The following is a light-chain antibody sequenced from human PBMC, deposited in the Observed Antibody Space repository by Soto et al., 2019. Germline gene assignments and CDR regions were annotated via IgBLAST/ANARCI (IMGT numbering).Light chain of an antibody. CDR2: WAS. J-gene: IGKJ1*01. Sequence: DFVMTQSPDSLAVSLGEMATINCTSSQSVFYSPNNRNYLGWYQQKPGQPPKLLIYWASTRESGVPDRFSGSGSGPDFTLAITSLQADDVAAYYCHQYHTPPWTFGQATEVEI. CDR1: QSVFYSPNNRNY. V-gene: IGKV4-1*01. CDR3: HQYHTPPWT.